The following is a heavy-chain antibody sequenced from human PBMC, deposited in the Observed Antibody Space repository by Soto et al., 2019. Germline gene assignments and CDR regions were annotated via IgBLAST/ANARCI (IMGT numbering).Heavy chain of an antibody. D-gene: IGHD2-2*01. J-gene: IGHJ4*02. CDR2: IYYRGTT. CDR1: GVSTSNHY. Sequence: QVQLQESGPGLVKPSETLSLTCSVSGVSTSNHYWTWIRKPPGQGPEWIGCIYYRGTTNYNASLNRRITISIDTSKNQCSMRLTSVTTADTAVCYCARGGGSPYHDHEFDYWGQGILVTVSS. CDR3: ARGGGSPYHDHEFDY. V-gene: IGHV4-59*11.